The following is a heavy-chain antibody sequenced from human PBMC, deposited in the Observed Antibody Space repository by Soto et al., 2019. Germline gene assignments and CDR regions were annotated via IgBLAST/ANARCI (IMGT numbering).Heavy chain of an antibody. Sequence: SETLSLTCAVSGGSISSSNWWSWVRQPPGKGLEWIGEIYHSGSTNYNPSLKSRVTISVDKSKNQFSLKLSSVTAADTAVYYCARLSSSANYYYGMDVWGQGTTVTVSS. CDR3: ARLSSSANYYYGMDV. CDR2: IYHSGST. J-gene: IGHJ6*02. CDR1: GGSISSSNW. D-gene: IGHD6-6*01. V-gene: IGHV4-4*02.